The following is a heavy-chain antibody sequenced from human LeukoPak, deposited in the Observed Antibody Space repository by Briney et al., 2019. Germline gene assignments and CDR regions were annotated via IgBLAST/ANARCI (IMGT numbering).Heavy chain of an antibody. Sequence: GGSLRLSCAASGFTFSSYAMHWVRQAPGKGLEWVAVISYDGSNKYYADSVKGRFTIFGDNSKNTLYLQMNSLRAEDTAVYYCAREGNSYDYGDYVISDDAFDIWGQGTMVTVSS. D-gene: IGHD4-17*01. CDR3: AREGNSYDYGDYVISDDAFDI. V-gene: IGHV3-30-3*01. CDR1: GFTFSSYA. CDR2: ISYDGSNK. J-gene: IGHJ3*02.